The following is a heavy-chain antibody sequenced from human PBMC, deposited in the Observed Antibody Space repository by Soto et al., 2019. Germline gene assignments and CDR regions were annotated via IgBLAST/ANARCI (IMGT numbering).Heavy chain of an antibody. CDR1: GGTFSRYA. CDR2: IIPIFGTA. J-gene: IGHJ5*02. V-gene: IGHV1-69*01. D-gene: IGHD2-2*01. CDR3: ASNIVVVAAAILGWFDP. Sequence: QVQLVKSGAEVKKPGSSVKVSCKASGGTFSRYAISWVRQAPGQGLEWMGGIIPIFGTANYAQKFQGRVTITGDESTSTAYMELSSLRSEDTAVYYCASNIVVVAAAILGWFDPWGQGTLVTVSS.